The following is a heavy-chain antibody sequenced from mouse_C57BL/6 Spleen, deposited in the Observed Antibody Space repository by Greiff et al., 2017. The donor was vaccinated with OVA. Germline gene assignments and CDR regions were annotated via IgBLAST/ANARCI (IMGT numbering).Heavy chain of an antibody. CDR2: INPSSGYT. CDR3: ARWEYGKGAMDY. V-gene: IGHV1-7*01. J-gene: IGHJ4*01. D-gene: IGHD2-1*01. Sequence: QVQLKQSGAELAKPGASVKLSCKASGYTFTSYWMHWVKQRPGQGLEWIGYINPSSGYTKYNQKFKDKATLTADKSSSTAYMQLSSLTYEDSAVYDCARWEYGKGAMDYWGQGTSVTVSA. CDR1: GYTFTSYW.